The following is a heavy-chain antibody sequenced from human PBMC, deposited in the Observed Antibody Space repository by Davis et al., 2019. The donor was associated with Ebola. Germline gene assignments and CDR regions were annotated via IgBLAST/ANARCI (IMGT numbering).Heavy chain of an antibody. Sequence: GESLKISCAASGFTFSSYAMSWVRQAPGKGLEWVASIKQDGSEKYYVDSVKGRFTISRDNAKNSLYLQMNSLRAEDTAVYYCARSSIAARPGYYYGMNVWGQGTTVTVSS. CDR3: ARSSIAARPGYYYGMNV. V-gene: IGHV3-7*01. D-gene: IGHD6-6*01. CDR1: GFTFSSYA. J-gene: IGHJ6*02. CDR2: IKQDGSEK.